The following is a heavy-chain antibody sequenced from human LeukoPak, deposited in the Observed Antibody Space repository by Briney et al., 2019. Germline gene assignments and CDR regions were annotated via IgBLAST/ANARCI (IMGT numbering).Heavy chain of an antibody. Sequence: GASVKVSCKSSGYTFTGYYMHWVRQAPGQGLEWMGWINPNSGGTNYAQKFQGRVTMTRDTSISTAYMELSRLRPDDTAVYYCARDGLEATGMDVWGQGTTVTVSS. CDR1: GYTFTGYY. CDR2: INPNSGGT. V-gene: IGHV1-2*02. CDR3: ARDGLEATGMDV. D-gene: IGHD1-1*01. J-gene: IGHJ6*02.